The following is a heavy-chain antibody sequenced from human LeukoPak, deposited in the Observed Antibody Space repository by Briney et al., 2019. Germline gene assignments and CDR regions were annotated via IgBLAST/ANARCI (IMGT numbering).Heavy chain of an antibody. V-gene: IGHV1-2*02. J-gene: IGHJ4*02. CDR1: GYTFTGYY. CDR3: AREGVVVPAAARPFDY. CDR2: INPNSGGT. D-gene: IGHD2-2*01. Sequence: GASVKVSCKASGYTFTGYYMHWVRQAPGQGLEWMGWINPNSGGTNYAQKFQGRVTMTRDTFISTAYMELSRLRSDDTAVYYCAREGVVVPAAARPFDYWGQGTLVTVSS.